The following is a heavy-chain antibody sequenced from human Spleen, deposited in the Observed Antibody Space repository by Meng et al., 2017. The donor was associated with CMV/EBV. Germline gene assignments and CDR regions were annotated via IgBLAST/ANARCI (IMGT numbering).Heavy chain of an antibody. D-gene: IGHD2-2*01. CDR2: ISTDSRYI. CDR1: GFTFSLYS. J-gene: IGHJ3*02. Sequence: GESLKISCAASGFTFSLYSMSWVRQSPGKGLEWVSSISTDSRYIYYADSVKGRFTISRDNSRNTLYLQMNSLRAEDTAVYNCAKELGSSTAFDIWGQGTMVTVSS. CDR3: AKELGSSTAFDI. V-gene: IGHV3-21*04.